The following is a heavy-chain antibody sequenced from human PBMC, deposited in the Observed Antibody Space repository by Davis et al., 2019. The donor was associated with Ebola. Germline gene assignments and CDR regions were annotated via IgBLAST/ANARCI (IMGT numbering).Heavy chain of an antibody. J-gene: IGHJ6*02. CDR2: IGGRSDTI. D-gene: IGHD2-2*01. CDR3: ARQLPYYSYGMDV. V-gene: IGHV3-48*01. CDR1: GFTFRSYS. Sequence: GSLRLSCAASGFTFRSYSMNWVRQAPGKGLEWVSHIGGRSDTIYYADSVKGRFTISRDNSKNTLYLQMNSLRAEDTAVYFCARQLPYYSYGMDVWGQGTTVTVSS.